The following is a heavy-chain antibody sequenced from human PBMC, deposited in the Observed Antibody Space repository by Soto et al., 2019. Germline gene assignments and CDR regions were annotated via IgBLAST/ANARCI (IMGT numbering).Heavy chain of an antibody. J-gene: IGHJ4*02. CDR3: ARGGGRPYHNHEFDF. CDR2: VSSTGST. CDR1: GASITQYY. V-gene: IGHV4-59*01. D-gene: IGHD6-25*01. Sequence: SETLSLTCTVSGASITQYYWNWIRQSPGKGLEWIVSVSSTGSTVYNPSLTSRVTVSLDTSNNQFSLTLNSATAADTAVYHCARGGGRPYHNHEFDFWGQGTLVTVS.